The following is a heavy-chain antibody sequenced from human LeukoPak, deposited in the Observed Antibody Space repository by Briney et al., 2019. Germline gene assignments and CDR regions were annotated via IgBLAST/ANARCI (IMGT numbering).Heavy chain of an antibody. D-gene: IGHD4-17*01. CDR2: LSRTSRTPTYA. CDR1: GFTFSNYG. Sequence: GGSLRLSCAASGFTFSNYGMHWVRQAPGKGLEWVSSLSRTSRTPTYAYYADSVKGRFTISRDNDKNELFLQMNSLRAEDTAVYYCTRPRADDYGSNDYWGQGTLVTVSS. CDR3: TRPRADDYGSNDY. V-gene: IGHV3-21*01. J-gene: IGHJ4*02.